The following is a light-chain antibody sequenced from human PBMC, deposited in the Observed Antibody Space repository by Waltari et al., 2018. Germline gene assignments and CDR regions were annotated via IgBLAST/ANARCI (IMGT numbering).Light chain of an antibody. CDR3: QQRSNWLPLT. CDR1: QSVSSY. V-gene: IGKV3-11*01. J-gene: IGKJ4*01. Sequence: EIVLTQSPATLSLSPGERATLSCRASQSVSSYLAWYQQKPGQAPRLLIYDASNRATGIPARFSGSGSGTDFTLTISSLEPEDFAVYYCQQRSNWLPLTSGGGTKVEIK. CDR2: DAS.